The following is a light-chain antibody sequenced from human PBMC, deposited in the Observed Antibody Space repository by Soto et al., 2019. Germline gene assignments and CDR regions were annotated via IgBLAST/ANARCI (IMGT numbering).Light chain of an antibody. J-gene: IGKJ4*01. V-gene: IGKV1-5*01. Sequence: DIQMTQSPSTLSASIGDRVTITCRASQNINNWIAWYQQKPGKAPKFLIYDASSLESGVPSRFSGSGSGTEFTLTISNLQPDDFATYYCQQYDNYPLTFGGGTKVDIK. CDR1: QNINNW. CDR3: QQYDNYPLT. CDR2: DAS.